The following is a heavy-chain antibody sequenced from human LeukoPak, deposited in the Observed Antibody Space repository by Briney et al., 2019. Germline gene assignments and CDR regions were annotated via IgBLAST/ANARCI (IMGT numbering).Heavy chain of an antibody. V-gene: IGHV3-21*04. CDR3: AKDVDESVAGNNWFDP. J-gene: IGHJ5*02. CDR1: GFTFSSYS. Sequence: GGSLRLSCAGSGFTFSSYSMNWVRQAPGKGLEWVSSISSSSSYIHYADSLKGRFTISRDNAKNFVYLQMSSLRAEDTAFYYCAKDVDESVAGNNWFDPWGQGTLVTVSS. CDR2: ISSSSSYI. D-gene: IGHD6-19*01.